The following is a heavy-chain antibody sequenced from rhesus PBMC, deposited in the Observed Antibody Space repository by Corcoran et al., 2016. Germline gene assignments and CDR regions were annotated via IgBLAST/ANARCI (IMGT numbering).Heavy chain of an antibody. Sequence: QVKLQQWGEGLVKPSETLSLTCAVYGGSISGYYWSWIRQLPGKGLEGIGNIDGNSASTNTHPSLKNLILITTNTAKNHFSLKLSSGTAADAAVYYCAGDRPTASGYSYNRFDVWGPGVLVTVSS. CDR2: IDGNSAST. D-gene: IGHD1-1*01. V-gene: IGHV4-73*01. J-gene: IGHJ5-1*01. CDR1: GGSISGYY. CDR3: AGDRPTASGYSYNRFDV.